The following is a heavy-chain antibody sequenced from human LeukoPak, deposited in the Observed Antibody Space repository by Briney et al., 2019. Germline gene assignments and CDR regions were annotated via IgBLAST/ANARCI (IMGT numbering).Heavy chain of an antibody. J-gene: IGHJ4*02. Sequence: ASVKVSCKASGYTFTGYYMHWVRQAPGQGLEWMGWINPNSGGTNYAQKFQGRVTMTRDTSISTAYMELSRLRSDDTAVYYCARGIEFYDSNGYYDYWGQGTLVTVSS. CDR1: GYTFTGYY. V-gene: IGHV1-2*02. CDR2: INPNSGGT. CDR3: ARGIEFYDSNGYYDY. D-gene: IGHD3-22*01.